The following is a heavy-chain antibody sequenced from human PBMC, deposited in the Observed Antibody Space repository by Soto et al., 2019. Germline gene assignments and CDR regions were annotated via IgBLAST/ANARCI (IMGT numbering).Heavy chain of an antibody. CDR3: ARWEYCSGGSCYGQFDY. CDR1: GYTFTSYY. J-gene: IGHJ4*02. Sequence: GASVKVSCKASGYTFTSYYMHWVRQAPGQGLEWMGIINPSGGSTSYAQKFQGRVTMTRDTSTSTVYMELSSLRSEDTAVYYCARWEYCSGGSCYGQFDYWGQGTLVTVTS. CDR2: INPSGGST. D-gene: IGHD2-15*01. V-gene: IGHV1-46*03.